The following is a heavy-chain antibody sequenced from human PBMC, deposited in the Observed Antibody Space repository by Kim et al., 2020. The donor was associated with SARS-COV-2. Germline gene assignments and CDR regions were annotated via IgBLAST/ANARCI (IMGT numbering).Heavy chain of an antibody. Sequence: ASVKVSCKASGYTFTSYGISWVRQAPGQGLEWMGWISAYNGNTNYAQKLQGRVTMTTDTSTSTAYMELRSLRSDDTAVYYCARDIMGYGDYVDAFDIWGQGTMVTVSS. CDR3: ARDIMGYGDYVDAFDI. CDR2: ISAYNGNT. J-gene: IGHJ3*02. D-gene: IGHD4-17*01. V-gene: IGHV1-18*01. CDR1: GYTFTSYG.